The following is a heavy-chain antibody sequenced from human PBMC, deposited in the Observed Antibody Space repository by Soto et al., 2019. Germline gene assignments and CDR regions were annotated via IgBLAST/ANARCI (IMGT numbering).Heavy chain of an antibody. CDR1: GYTFTSYD. CDR3: ARVPPGYYYYYMDV. CDR2: MNPNSGNT. Sequence: GASVKVSCKASGYTFTSYDINWVRQATGQGLEWMGWMNPNSGNTGYAQKFQGRVAMTRNTSISTAYMELSSLRSEDTAVYYCARVPPGYYYYYMDVWGKGTTVTVSS. V-gene: IGHV1-8*01. J-gene: IGHJ6*03.